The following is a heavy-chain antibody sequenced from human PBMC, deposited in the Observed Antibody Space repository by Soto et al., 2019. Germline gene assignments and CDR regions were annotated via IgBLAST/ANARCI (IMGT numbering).Heavy chain of an antibody. J-gene: IGHJ4*02. D-gene: IGHD3-10*02. CDR2: IKQDGNEK. CDR1: GFTFNSNW. Sequence: EVQLVESGGGLVQPGGSLSLSCAASGFTFNSNWMSWVRRAPGKGLEWVANIKQDGNEKDYVDSVKGRFTISRDNSKNSLYLQMNSLRVEDTSVYYCARRVFGALYWGQGTLVTVSS. V-gene: IGHV3-7*01. CDR3: ARRVFGALY.